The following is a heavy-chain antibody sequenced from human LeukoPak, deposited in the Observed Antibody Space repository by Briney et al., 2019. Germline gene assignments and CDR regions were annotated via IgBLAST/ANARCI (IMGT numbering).Heavy chain of an antibody. Sequence: PGGSLRLSCAASGFTFSSYSMTWVRQAPGKGLEWVSSISSSSSYIYYADSVKGRFTISRDNAKNSLYLQMNSLRADDTAVYYCARDRPGYSVYEGNFNWGQGTLVTVSS. J-gene: IGHJ4*02. CDR2: ISSSSSYI. D-gene: IGHD5/OR15-5a*01. V-gene: IGHV3-21*01. CDR3: ARDRPGYSVYEGNFN. CDR1: GFTFSSYS.